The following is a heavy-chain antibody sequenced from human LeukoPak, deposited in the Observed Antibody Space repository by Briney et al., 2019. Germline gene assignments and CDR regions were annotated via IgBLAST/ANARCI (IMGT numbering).Heavy chain of an antibody. V-gene: IGHV3-66*01. CDR1: GFTVTNNY. D-gene: IGHD2/OR15-2a*01. J-gene: IGHJ4*02. Sequence: GGSLRLSCAASGFTVTNNYMSWVRQAPGKGLEWVSILYTAGSTYYADSVKARFTISRDNSQSKVYLQMDSLRAEDTALYFCANIHVSAGWGQGTQVIVSS. CDR2: LYTAGST. CDR3: ANIHVSAG.